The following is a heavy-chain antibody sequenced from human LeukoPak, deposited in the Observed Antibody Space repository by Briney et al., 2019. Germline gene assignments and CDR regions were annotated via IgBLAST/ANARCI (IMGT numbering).Heavy chain of an antibody. J-gene: IGHJ6*02. Sequence: AGGSLRLSCAASGFTFSSYWMHWVRQPSGKGLVWVSRINRDGSGTSYVDSVKGRFTISRDNAKNMVYLQMNSLRAEDTAVYYCARDSNYGMDVWGQGTTVTVSS. CDR1: GFTFSSYW. V-gene: IGHV3-74*01. CDR2: INRDGSGT. CDR3: ARDSNYGMDV.